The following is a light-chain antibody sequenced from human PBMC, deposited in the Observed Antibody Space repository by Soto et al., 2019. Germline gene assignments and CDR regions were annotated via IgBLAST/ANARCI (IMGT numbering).Light chain of an antibody. CDR1: KSVSSSY. V-gene: IGKV3-20*01. Sequence: EIVLTQSPRTLSLSPGERATLSCRASKSVSSSYLAWYQQKPGQAPRLLIYGASSRATGIPDRFSASGSGTDFTLTISRLEPEDFAVYYCQQYGSSRRTFGQGTKVDIK. J-gene: IGKJ1*01. CDR3: QQYGSSRRT. CDR2: GAS.